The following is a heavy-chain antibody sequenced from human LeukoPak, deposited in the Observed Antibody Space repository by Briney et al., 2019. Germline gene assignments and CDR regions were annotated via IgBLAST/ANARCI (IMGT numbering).Heavy chain of an antibody. Sequence: DYWMSWIRQPPGKGLEWIGYIYYSGGTYYNPSLKSRVTISVDTSKNQFSLKLSSVTAADTAVYYCARDDHGSGWYYGFDYWGQGTLVTVSS. CDR2: IYYSGGT. D-gene: IGHD6-19*01. CDR1: DYW. V-gene: IGHV4-30-4*08. CDR3: ARDDHGSGWYYGFDY. J-gene: IGHJ4*02.